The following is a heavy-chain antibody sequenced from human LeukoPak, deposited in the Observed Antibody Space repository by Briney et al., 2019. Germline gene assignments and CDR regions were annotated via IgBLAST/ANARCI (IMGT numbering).Heavy chain of an antibody. Sequence: GGSLRLSCAASGFTFSNYGMHWVRQAPGKGLEWVAVISYDGNTEYYTDSVKGRFTISRDNSKNMLYLQMNSLRAEDTAVYYCAKVHLTYYFDSSGYGFQDYWGQGTLVTVSS. J-gene: IGHJ4*02. V-gene: IGHV3-30*18. D-gene: IGHD3-22*01. CDR2: ISYDGNTE. CDR3: AKVHLTYYFDSSGYGFQDY. CDR1: GFTFSNYG.